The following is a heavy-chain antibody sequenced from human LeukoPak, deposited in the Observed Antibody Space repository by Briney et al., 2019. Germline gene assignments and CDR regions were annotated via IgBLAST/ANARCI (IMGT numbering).Heavy chain of an antibody. CDR2: IYPGDSHP. CDR3: VRPHYSGNTAIVGY. J-gene: IGHJ4*02. CDR1: GYSFTSYW. D-gene: IGHD4-23*01. V-gene: IGHV5-51*01. Sequence: GESLKISCKGSGYSFTSYWIGWVRQMPGKGLEWMGIIYPGDSHPRYSPSFQGHVTISADKSITTAYLQWRSLEASDTAIYYCVRPHYSGNTAIVGYWGQGTLVTVSS.